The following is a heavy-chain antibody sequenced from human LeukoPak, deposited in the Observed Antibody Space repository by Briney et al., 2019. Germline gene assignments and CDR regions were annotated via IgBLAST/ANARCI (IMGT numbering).Heavy chain of an antibody. D-gene: IGHD6-19*01. CDR2: ISKGGTTT. J-gene: IGHJ4*02. CDR3: ARAGSIAVAGEDFDY. Sequence: GGSLRLSCVASGFTFSDSILNWVRQAPGKRLEWVSTISKGGTTTYYADSVRGRFTVSRDNSKDTMYLNMKNLRAEDTAVYYCARAGSIAVAGEDFDYWGQGTLVTVSS. CDR1: GFTFSDSI. V-gene: IGHV3-23*01.